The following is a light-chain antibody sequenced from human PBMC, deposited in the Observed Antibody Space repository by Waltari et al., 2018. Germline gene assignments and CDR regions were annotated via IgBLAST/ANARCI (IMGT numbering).Light chain of an antibody. CDR1: NSNIAAGAD. CDR3: QSYDSALSAV. J-gene: IGLJ3*02. CDR2: AYR. V-gene: IGLV1-40*01. Sequence: QSVLTQPPSVSGVPGQGVTLPCTGSNSNIAAGADVHWYQQLPAAAPKLLIYAYRNRPSGVPDRFYGSKSGTSASLAITGLQAEDEADYYCQSYDSALSAVFGGGTKVTVL.